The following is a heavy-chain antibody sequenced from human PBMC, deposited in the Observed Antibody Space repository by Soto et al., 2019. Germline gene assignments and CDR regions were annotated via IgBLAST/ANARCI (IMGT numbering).Heavy chain of an antibody. V-gene: IGHV3-23*01. Sequence: GGSLRLSCAASGITFSSYAMSWVRQAPGKGLEWVSAISSNGGSTYYADSVKGRFTISRDNSKNTLYLQMNSLRPEDTAVYYCAKFGGTYGMDVWGQGTTVTVSS. D-gene: IGHD3-16*01. J-gene: IGHJ6*02. CDR3: AKFGGTYGMDV. CDR1: GITFSSYA. CDR2: ISSNGGST.